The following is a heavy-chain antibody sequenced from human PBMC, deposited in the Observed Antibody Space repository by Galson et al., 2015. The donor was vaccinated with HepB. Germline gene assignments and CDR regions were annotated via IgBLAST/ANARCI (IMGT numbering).Heavy chain of an antibody. CDR3: ARDSSLSNAFDI. CDR2: MYHSEST. J-gene: IGHJ3*02. V-gene: IGHV4-4*02. Sequence: SETLSLTCAVSGGSISSRNWWSWVRQPPGKGLEWIGEMYHSESTNYSPSLKSRVTMSVDKSKNQFSLRLNSVTAADTAVYYCARDSSLSNAFDIWGQGTMVTVSS. D-gene: IGHD5/OR15-5a*01. CDR1: GGSISSRNW.